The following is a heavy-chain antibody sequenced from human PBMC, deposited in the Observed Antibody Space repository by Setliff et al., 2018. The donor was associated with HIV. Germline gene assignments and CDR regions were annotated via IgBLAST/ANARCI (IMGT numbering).Heavy chain of an antibody. J-gene: IGHJ3*02. D-gene: IGHD3-3*01. CDR3: ARPLTVSYNFWGDAFAI. V-gene: IGHV4-38-2*02. Sequence: SETLSLTCTVSDFSISSGYYWGWIRQPPGKGLEWIGTIYYSGSTYYNPSLRSRVTISVDTSKNQLSLKLTSVTAADTAVYYCARPLTVSYNFWGDAFAIWGQGTMVTVSS. CDR1: DFSISSGYY. CDR2: IYYSGST.